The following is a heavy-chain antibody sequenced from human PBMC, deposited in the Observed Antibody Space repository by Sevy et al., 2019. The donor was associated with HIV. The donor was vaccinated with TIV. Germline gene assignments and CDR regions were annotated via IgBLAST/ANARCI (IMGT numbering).Heavy chain of an antibody. CDR3: AKDFYDSSGYYPMEAFDI. J-gene: IGHJ3*02. CDR1: GFTFTTYA. Sequence: GGPLRLSCAASGFTFTTYAMGWVRQAPGKGLKWVSTLSGSGASTYYADSVKGRFTISRDNSKNTLFLQMDSLRAEDTAVYYCAKDFYDSSGYYPMEAFDIWGQGTMVTVSS. CDR2: LSGSGAST. D-gene: IGHD3-22*01. V-gene: IGHV3-23*01.